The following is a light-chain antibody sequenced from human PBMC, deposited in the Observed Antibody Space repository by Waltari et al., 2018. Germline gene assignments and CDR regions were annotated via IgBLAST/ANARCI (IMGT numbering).Light chain of an antibody. CDR2: AAS. V-gene: IGKV3-20*01. Sequence: SLSPGERATLSCRASQSISRTLVWYQKKPGQAPRLLIYAASTRATGIPDRFSGSGSGTDFSLTISRLEPEDFAVYYCQHYLRLPVTFGQGTKVEIK. J-gene: IGKJ1*01. CDR3: QHYLRLPVT. CDR1: QSISRT.